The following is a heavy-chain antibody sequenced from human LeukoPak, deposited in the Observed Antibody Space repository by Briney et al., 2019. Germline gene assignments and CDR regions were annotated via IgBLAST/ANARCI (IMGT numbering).Heavy chain of an antibody. V-gene: IGHV3-20*04. Sequence: GGSLRLSCAASGFTFDDYGMSWVRQAPGKGLEWVSGINWNGGSTGYADSVKGRFTISRDNAKNSLYLQMNSLRAEDTALYYCARGTLPTLYYYYMDVWGKGTTVTVSS. J-gene: IGHJ6*03. CDR3: ARGTLPTLYYYYMDV. CDR2: INWNGGST. CDR1: GFTFDDYG.